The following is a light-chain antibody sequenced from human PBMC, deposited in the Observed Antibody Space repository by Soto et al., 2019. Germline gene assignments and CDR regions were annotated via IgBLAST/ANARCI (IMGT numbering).Light chain of an antibody. V-gene: IGKV3-20*01. CDR1: QSVSSSY. Sequence: EIVLTQSPGTLSLSPGERATLSCRASQSVSSSYLAWYQQKPGQAPRLLIYGASSRATGIPDRFSGSGSGIDFTLTISRVEPEDFAVYYCQQYGRSPLVTFGQGTRLEIK. CDR3: QQYGRSPLVT. CDR2: GAS. J-gene: IGKJ5*01.